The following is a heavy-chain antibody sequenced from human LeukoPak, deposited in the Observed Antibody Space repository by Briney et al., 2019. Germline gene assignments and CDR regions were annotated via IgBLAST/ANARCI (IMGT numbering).Heavy chain of an antibody. V-gene: IGHV3-23*01. Sequence: GGSLRLSCAASGFTFSSYDIHWVRQATGKGLEWVSAISGSGGSTYYADSVKGRVTISRDNSKNTLYLQMNSLRAEDTAVYYCAKGTYSLLDYWGQGTLVTVSS. J-gene: IGHJ4*02. CDR2: ISGSGGST. CDR1: GFTFSSYD. CDR3: AKGTYSLLDY. D-gene: IGHD2-21*01.